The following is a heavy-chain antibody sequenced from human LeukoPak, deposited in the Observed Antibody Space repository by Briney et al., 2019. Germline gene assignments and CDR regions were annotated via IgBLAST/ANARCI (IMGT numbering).Heavy chain of an antibody. CDR2: INPNSGGT. CDR1: GYTFTGYY. J-gene: IGHJ4*02. CDR3: ARSASQQLATY. Sequence: EASVKVSCKASGYTFTGYYMHWVRQAPGQGLEWMGWINPNSGGTNYAQKFRGRVTMTGDTSISTAYMEMNSLRSDDTAMYYCARSASQQLATYWGQGTLVTVSS. D-gene: IGHD6-13*01. V-gene: IGHV1-2*02.